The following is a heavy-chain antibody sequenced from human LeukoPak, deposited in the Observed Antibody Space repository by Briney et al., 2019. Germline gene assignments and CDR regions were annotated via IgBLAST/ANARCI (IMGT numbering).Heavy chain of an antibody. D-gene: IGHD3-16*01. CDR1: GFTFSSYS. CDR3: ARRSEFGVLYYMDI. Sequence: GGSLRLSCVASGFTFSSYSMNWVRQAPGKGLEWVSYISGSSGTIYYAGSVKGRFTISRDNAKNSLYLQMNSLRAEDTAVYYCARRSEFGVLYYMDIWGKGTTVTVSS. V-gene: IGHV3-48*01. J-gene: IGHJ6*03. CDR2: ISGSSGTI.